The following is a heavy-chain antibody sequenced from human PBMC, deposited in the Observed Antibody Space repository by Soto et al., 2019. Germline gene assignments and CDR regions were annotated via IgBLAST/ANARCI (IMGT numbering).Heavy chain of an antibody. CDR3: ASGGGMVANFYV. CDR2: ITPFNGNT. D-gene: IGHD5-12*01. J-gene: IGHJ4*02. CDR1: GYTFTYRY. Sequence: SVKVSCKASGYTFTYRYLHWVRQAPGQALEWMGWITPFNGNTNYAQKFQDRVTITRDRSMSTAYMELSSLRSEDTAMYYCASGGGMVANFYVWGQGTLVTVSS. V-gene: IGHV1-45*02.